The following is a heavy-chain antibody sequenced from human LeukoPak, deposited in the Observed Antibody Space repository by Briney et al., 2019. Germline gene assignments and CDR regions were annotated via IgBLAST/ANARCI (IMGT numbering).Heavy chain of an antibody. CDR3: ARHWVVTPNY. CDR1: GGSISNSSYY. D-gene: IGHD4-23*01. Sequence: SETLSLTCIVSGGSISNSSYYWGWIRQPPGKGLEWIGSIYYSGSAYYNPSLKSRVTISVDTSKNQFSLKLTPVTAADTAVYYCARHWVVTPNYWGQGTLVTVSS. J-gene: IGHJ4*02. CDR2: IYYSGSA. V-gene: IGHV4-39*01.